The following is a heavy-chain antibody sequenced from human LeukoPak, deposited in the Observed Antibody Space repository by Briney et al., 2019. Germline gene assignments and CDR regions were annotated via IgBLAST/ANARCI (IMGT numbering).Heavy chain of an antibody. CDR2: ISYDGSHK. D-gene: IGHD3-22*01. V-gene: IGHV3-30*04. J-gene: IGHJ6*03. Sequence: GGSLRLSCAASGFTFSSYAMHWVRQAPGKGLEWVAVISYDGSHKYYADSVKGRFTISRDNSKNTLYLQMNNLRPEDTAIYYCTKEVHYDDSDSYFYYMDVWGKGTTVTASS. CDR3: TKEVHYDDSDSYFYYMDV. CDR1: GFTFSSYA.